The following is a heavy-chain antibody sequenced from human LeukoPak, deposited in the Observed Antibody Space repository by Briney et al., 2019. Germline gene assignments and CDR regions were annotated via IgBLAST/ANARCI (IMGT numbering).Heavy chain of an antibody. J-gene: IGHJ6*03. Sequence: ASVKVSCKVSGYTLTELSMHWVRQAPGKGLEWMGGFDPEDGETIYAQKFQGRVTMTEDTSTDTAYMELSSLTSDDTAVYYCAKADSHRGYSYATLAYYYMDVWGEGTTVTVSS. CDR3: AKADSHRGYSYATLAYYYMDV. V-gene: IGHV1-24*01. CDR2: FDPEDGET. CDR1: GYTLTELS. D-gene: IGHD5-18*01.